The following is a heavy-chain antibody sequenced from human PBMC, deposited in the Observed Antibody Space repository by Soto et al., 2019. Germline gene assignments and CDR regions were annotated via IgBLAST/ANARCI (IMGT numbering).Heavy chain of an antibody. Sequence: QVQLQQWGAGLLKPSETLSLTCAVYGGSFSGYYWTWIRQPPGTGLEWIGEINHGGSTNYNPSLKGRFTISVDTSKNQFSLKLTSVNAADTAVYYCARDKITGLFDYWGQGTLVTVSS. CDR3: ARDKITGLFDY. CDR2: INHGGST. V-gene: IGHV4-34*01. J-gene: IGHJ4*02. CDR1: GGSFSGYY. D-gene: IGHD2-8*02.